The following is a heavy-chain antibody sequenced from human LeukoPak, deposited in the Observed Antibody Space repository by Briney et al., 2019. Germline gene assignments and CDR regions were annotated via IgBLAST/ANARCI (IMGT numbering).Heavy chain of an antibody. D-gene: IGHD5-12*01. Sequence: SQTLSLTCTVSGGSISRGGYYWSWIRQPAGNGLEWIGRIYTSGSTNYNPSLKSRVTISVDTSKNQYSLKLSSVTAADTAVYYCAREGGYAATFDYWGQGTLVTVSS. CDR2: IYTSGST. CDR1: GGSISRGGYY. V-gene: IGHV4-61*02. J-gene: IGHJ4*02. CDR3: AREGGYAATFDY.